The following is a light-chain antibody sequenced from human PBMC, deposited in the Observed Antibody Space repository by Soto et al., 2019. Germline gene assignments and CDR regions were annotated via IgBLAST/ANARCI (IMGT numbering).Light chain of an antibody. CDR3: QQVHRFPYT. J-gene: IGKJ2*01. V-gene: IGKV1-5*01. CDR1: QTISSW. Sequence: DIQMTQYPSTLPASVGDRVTITCRASQTISSWLAWYQQKPGKAPDLLIYDASRLAGGVPSRFSGGESGTEFTLTISNLQPEDFATYYCQQVHRFPYTFGQGTKVDIK. CDR2: DAS.